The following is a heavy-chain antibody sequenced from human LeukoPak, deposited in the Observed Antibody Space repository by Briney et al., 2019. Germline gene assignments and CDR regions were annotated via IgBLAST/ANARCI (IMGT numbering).Heavy chain of an antibody. Sequence: SETLSLTCAVYGGSFSGYYWSWIRQPPGKGLEWIGEINHSGSTNYNPPLKSRVTISVDTSKNQFSLKLSSVTAADTAVYYCARGCLSTIFGVVGWFDPWGQGTLVTVSS. D-gene: IGHD3-3*01. J-gene: IGHJ5*02. CDR2: INHSGST. CDR1: GGSFSGYY. CDR3: ARGCLSTIFGVVGWFDP. V-gene: IGHV4-34*01.